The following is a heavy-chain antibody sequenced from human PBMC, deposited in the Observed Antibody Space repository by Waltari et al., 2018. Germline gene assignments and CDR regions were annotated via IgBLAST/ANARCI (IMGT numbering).Heavy chain of an antibody. Sequence: QVQLVQSGAEVRKPGSSVKVSCKAYGGPFGRYAITWVRQAPGEGLEWMGGIIPIFGTAPNYAQKFQGRLTIAADESTATFYMDLSSLRSDDTAVYYCARRQLGGAFDPWGQGTLVSVSS. CDR2: IIPIFGTAP. J-gene: IGHJ5*02. V-gene: IGHV1-69*12. D-gene: IGHD3-16*01. CDR3: ARRQLGGAFDP. CDR1: GGPFGRYA.